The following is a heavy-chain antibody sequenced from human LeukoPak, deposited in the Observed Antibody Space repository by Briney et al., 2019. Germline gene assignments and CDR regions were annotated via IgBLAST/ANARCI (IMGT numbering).Heavy chain of an antibody. CDR3: ARTYGSGSYYAFDY. CDR2: IKQDGSEK. D-gene: IGHD3-10*01. Sequence: GGSLRLSCVASGFTFSDYYMSWVRQPPGKGLEWVANIKQDGSEKYYVDSVKGRFTISRDNAKNSLFLQMNSLRAEDTAVYYCARTYGSGSYYAFDYWGQGTLVTVSS. J-gene: IGHJ4*02. CDR1: GFTFSDYY. V-gene: IGHV3-7*01.